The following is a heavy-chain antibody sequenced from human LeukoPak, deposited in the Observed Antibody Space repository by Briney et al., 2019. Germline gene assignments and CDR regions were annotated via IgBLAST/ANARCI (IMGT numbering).Heavy chain of an antibody. V-gene: IGHV3-74*01. CDR1: RFTFSDYY. D-gene: IGHD1-26*01. Sequence: PGGSLRLSCAASRFTFSDYYMSWIRQAPGKGLVWVSRINIDGSSTTYADSVKGRFTISRDNAKSTLYLQMNSLRAEDTAVYYCAREGYSGSYDAFDIWGQGTMVTVSS. CDR3: AREGYSGSYDAFDI. J-gene: IGHJ3*02. CDR2: INIDGSST.